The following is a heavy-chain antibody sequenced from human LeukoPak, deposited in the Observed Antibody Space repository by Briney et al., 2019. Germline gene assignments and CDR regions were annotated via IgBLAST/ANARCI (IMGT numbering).Heavy chain of an antibody. J-gene: IGHJ4*02. Sequence: SQTLSLTCAISGDSVSSNSAAWNWIRQSPSRGLGWLGRTYYRSKWYNDYAVSVKSRITINPDTSKNQFFLQLNSVTPEDTAVYYCARQYDILTGYPNFDYWGQGTLVTVSS. CDR3: ARQYDILTGYPNFDY. CDR2: TYYRSKWYN. D-gene: IGHD3-9*01. CDR1: GDSVSSNSAA. V-gene: IGHV6-1*01.